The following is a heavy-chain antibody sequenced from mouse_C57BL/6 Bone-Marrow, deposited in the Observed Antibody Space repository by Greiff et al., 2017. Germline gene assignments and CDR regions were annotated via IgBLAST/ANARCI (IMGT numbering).Heavy chain of an antibody. V-gene: IGHV1-78*01. CDR2: IYPRDGST. J-gene: IGHJ2*01. CDR1: GYTFTDHT. Sequence: QVQLKESDAELVKPGASVKLSCKVSGYTFTDHTIHWMKQRPEQGLEWIGYIYPRDGSTKYNEKFKGKATLTADKSSSTAYMQLNSLTSEDSAVYFCARKPFYYDGSPYVDYWGQGTTLTVSS. D-gene: IGHD1-1*01. CDR3: ARKPFYYDGSPYVDY.